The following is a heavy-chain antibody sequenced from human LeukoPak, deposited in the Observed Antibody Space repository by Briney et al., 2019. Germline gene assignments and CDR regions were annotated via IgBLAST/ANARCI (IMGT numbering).Heavy chain of an antibody. V-gene: IGHV4-61*01. Sequence: PSETLSLTCTVSGYSISSGYYWGWIRQPPGKGLEWIGYIYYSGSTNYNPSLKSRVTISVDTSKNQFSLKLSSVTAADTAVYYCARAHSSGWYWNWFDPWGQGTLVTVSS. CDR3: ARAHSSGWYWNWFDP. CDR1: GYSISSGYY. J-gene: IGHJ5*02. CDR2: IYYSGST. D-gene: IGHD6-19*01.